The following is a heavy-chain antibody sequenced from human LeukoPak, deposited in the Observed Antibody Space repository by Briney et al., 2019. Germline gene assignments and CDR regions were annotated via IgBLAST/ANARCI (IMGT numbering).Heavy chain of an antibody. CDR1: GFTLSNHS. J-gene: IGHJ4*02. CDR2: TRNKANSYTT. Sequence: GGSLRLSCAASGFTLSNHSMNWVRQAPGKGLEWVGRTRNKANSYTTEYAASVKGRFTISRDDSKNSLYLQMNSLKTEDTAVYYCARVSPPDYYDSSGYYSYFDYWGQGTLVTVSS. V-gene: IGHV3-72*01. D-gene: IGHD3-22*01. CDR3: ARVSPPDYYDSSGYYSYFDY.